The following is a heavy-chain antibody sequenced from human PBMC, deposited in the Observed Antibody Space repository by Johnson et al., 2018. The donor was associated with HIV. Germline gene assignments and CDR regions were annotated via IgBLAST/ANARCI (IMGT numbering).Heavy chain of an antibody. CDR1: GFTFSSYD. Sequence: MQLVESGGGVVQPGRSLRLYCAASGFTFSSYDMHWVRQATGKGLEWVSAIGTAGDTYYPGSVKGRFTISRENAKNSLYLQMNSLRAGDTAVYYCARVTNSDAFDIWGQGTMVTVSS. D-gene: IGHD2-8*01. V-gene: IGHV3-13*01. CDR3: ARVTNSDAFDI. J-gene: IGHJ3*02. CDR2: IGTAGDT.